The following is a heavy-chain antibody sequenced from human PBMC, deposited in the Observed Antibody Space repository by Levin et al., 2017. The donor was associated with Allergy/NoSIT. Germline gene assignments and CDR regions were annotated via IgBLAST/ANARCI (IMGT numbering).Heavy chain of an antibody. D-gene: IGHD5-18*01. CDR2: INPNSGGT. Sequence: ASVKVSCKASGYTFTGYYMHWVRQAPGQGLEWMGWINPNSGGTNYAQKFQGRVTMTRDTSISTAYMELSRLRSDDTAVYYCARAGTPGYSYGYGYYYYGMDVWGQGTTVTVSS. CDR3: ARAGTPGYSYGYGYYYYGMDV. V-gene: IGHV1-2*02. CDR1: GYTFTGYY. J-gene: IGHJ6*02.